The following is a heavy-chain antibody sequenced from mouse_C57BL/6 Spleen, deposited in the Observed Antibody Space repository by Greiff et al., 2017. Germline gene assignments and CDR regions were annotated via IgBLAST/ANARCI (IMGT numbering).Heavy chain of an antibody. CDR2: IYPGDGDT. CDR1: GYAFSSSW. J-gene: IGHJ1*03. Sequence: QVQLKQSGPELVKPGASVKISCKASGYAFSSSWMNWVKQRPGKGLEWIGRIYPGDGDTNYNGKFKGKATLTADKSSSTAYMQLSSLTSEDSAVYFCATGGYDGYYVGYFDVWGTGTTVTVSS. D-gene: IGHD2-3*01. V-gene: IGHV1-82*01. CDR3: ATGGYDGYYVGYFDV.